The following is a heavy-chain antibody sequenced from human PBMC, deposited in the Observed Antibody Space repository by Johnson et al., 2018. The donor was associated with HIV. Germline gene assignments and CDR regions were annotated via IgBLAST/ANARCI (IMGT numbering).Heavy chain of an antibody. Sequence: QEQLVESGGGVVQPGGSLRLSCAASGFTFSSYGMHWVRQAPGKGLEWVAFIRYDGSNKYYADSVKGRFTISRDNSKNTLYLQMNSLGAGDTAVYYCARELEGDYAFDIWGQGTMVTVSS. CDR3: ARELEGDYAFDI. CDR2: IRYDGSNK. V-gene: IGHV3-30*02. CDR1: GFTFSSYG. J-gene: IGHJ3*02. D-gene: IGHD3-10*01.